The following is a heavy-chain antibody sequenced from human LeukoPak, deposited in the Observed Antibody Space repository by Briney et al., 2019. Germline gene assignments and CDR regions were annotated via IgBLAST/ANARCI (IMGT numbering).Heavy chain of an antibody. CDR2: ISSSGSNI. D-gene: IGHD2-2*01. CDR1: GFTFSSYG. Sequence: GGSLRLSCAASGFTFSSYGMSWVRQAPGKGLEWVSAISSSGSNIKYADSVKGRFTISRGNAKNSVYLQMNSLRAEDTAVYYCARDIKGQYQDAFDIWGQGTMVTVSS. CDR3: ARDIKGQYQDAFDI. V-gene: IGHV3-21*01. J-gene: IGHJ3*02.